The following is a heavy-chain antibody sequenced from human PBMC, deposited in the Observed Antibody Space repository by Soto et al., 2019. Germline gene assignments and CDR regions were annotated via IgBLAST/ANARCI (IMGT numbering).Heavy chain of an antibody. J-gene: IGHJ3*02. CDR2: ISSSGSTI. V-gene: IGHV3-11*01. CDR1: GFTFSDYY. CDR3: ARELAYYDSSGYRNDAFDI. Sequence: QVQLVESGGGLVKPVGSLRLSCAASGFTFSDYYMSWIRQAPGKGLEWVSYISSSGSTIYYADSVKGRFTISRDNAKNSLYLQMNSLRAEDTAVYYCARELAYYDSSGYRNDAFDIWGQWPMVTVSS. D-gene: IGHD3-22*01.